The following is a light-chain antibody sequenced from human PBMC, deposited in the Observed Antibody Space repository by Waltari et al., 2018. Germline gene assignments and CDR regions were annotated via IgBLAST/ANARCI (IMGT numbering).Light chain of an antibody. CDR1: NIGSKS. J-gene: IGLJ2*01. CDR3: QVWDTGSDQVV. CDR2: YDN. Sequence: SYVLTQPPSVSVAPGETAKIICGGDNIGSKSVHWYHQKPGQAPVLVIYYDNDRPAGIPARFSGSNSGNTATLTIARVEAGDEADYFCQVWDTGSDQVVFGGGTKLSVL. V-gene: IGLV3-21*04.